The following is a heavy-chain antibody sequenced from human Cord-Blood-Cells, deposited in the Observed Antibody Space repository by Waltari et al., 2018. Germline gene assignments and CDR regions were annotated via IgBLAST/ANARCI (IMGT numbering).Heavy chain of an antibody. Sequence: QLQLQESGPGLVKPSETLSLTCTVSGGPISSSSYYCGWIRPPPRNGLEWIGSIYYSGSTYYNPSLKSRVTISVDTSKNQFSLKLSSVTAADTAVYYCARQGFKGSSSWPFDYWGQGTLVTVSS. J-gene: IGHJ4*02. V-gene: IGHV4-39*01. CDR3: ARQGFKGSSSWPFDY. CDR2: IYYSGST. CDR1: GGPISSSSYY. D-gene: IGHD6-13*01.